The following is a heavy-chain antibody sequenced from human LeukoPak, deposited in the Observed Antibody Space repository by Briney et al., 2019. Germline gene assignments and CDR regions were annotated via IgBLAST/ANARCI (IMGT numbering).Heavy chain of an antibody. CDR3: ARDRGYSYEIYFDY. J-gene: IGHJ4*02. D-gene: IGHD5-18*01. Sequence: GGSLRLSCAASGFTFSSYEMNWVRQAPGEGLEWVSYISSSGSTIYYADSVKGRFTISRDNAKNSLYLQMNSLRDEDTAVYYCARDRGYSYEIYFDYWGQGTLVTVSS. CDR1: GFTFSSYE. CDR2: ISSSGSTI. V-gene: IGHV3-48*03.